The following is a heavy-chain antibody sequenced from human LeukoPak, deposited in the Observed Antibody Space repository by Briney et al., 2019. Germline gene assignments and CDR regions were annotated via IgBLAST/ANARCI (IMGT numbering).Heavy chain of an antibody. CDR1: GFTFSSYG. CDR2: IWYDGSNK. J-gene: IGHJ4*02. Sequence: AGGSLRLSCAASGFTFSSYGMHWVRQAPGKGLEWVAIIWYDGSNKYYADSVKGRFTISRDNSKNTLYLQMNSLRAEDMAVYFCARLTPPYFDYWGQGTLVTVSS. V-gene: IGHV3-33*01. CDR3: ARLTPPYFDY.